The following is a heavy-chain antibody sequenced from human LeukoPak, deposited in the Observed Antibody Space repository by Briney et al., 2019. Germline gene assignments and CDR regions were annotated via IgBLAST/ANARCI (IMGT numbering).Heavy chain of an antibody. D-gene: IGHD3-22*01. CDR3: ARESYYYDSSGYYDMYYFDY. V-gene: IGHV3-11*01. J-gene: IGHJ4*02. CDR1: GFTFSDYY. Sequence: PGGSLRLSCAASGFTFSDYYMSWIRQAPGKGLEWVSYISSSGSTIYYADSVKGRFTISRDNAKNLLYLQMNSLRAEDTAVYYCARESYYYDSSGYYDMYYFDYWGQGTLVTVSS. CDR2: ISSSGSTI.